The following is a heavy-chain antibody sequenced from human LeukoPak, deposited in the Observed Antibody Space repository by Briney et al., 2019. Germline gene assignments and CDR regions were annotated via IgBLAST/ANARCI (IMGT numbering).Heavy chain of an antibody. V-gene: IGHV1-8*01. CDR1: GYTFTNHD. CDR2: MSPNSGNA. Sequence: GGAAKVSFGASGYTFTNHDINWVRQATGQGLEWVGWMSPNSGNASYSQKFQGRVTMTRDTSINTAYMELSSLRTEDTAVYYCARGLRGEILQTVYWGQGTLVTVSS. J-gene: IGHJ4*02. CDR3: ARGLRGEILQTVY. D-gene: IGHD1-26*01.